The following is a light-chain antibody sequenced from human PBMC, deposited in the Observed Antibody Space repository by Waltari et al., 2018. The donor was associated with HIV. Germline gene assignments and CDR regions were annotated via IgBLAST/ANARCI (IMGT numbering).Light chain of an antibody. J-gene: IGLJ2*01. V-gene: IGLV1-36*01. CDR3: ATWDDGLNALL. Sequence: QSVLTQSPSVSEAPGQRVTISCSGSNSYLGRHAATWYRQAPGNPPKLLVYHDDLILAGVSDRLSASKSGTSASLAINDLQSEDESLYYCATWDDGLNALLFGGGTKVTVL. CDR1: NSYLGRHA. CDR2: HDD.